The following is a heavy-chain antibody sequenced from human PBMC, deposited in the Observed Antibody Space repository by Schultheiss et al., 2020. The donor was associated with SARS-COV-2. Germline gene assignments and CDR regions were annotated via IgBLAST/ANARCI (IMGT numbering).Heavy chain of an antibody. CDR2: IYYSGST. Sequence: SETLSLTCTVSGGSISSGGYYWSWIRQHPGKGLEWIGYIYYSGSTYYNPSLKSRVTISVDTSKNQFSLKLSSVTAADTAVYYCARDTPEQPVEYVRGAFDIWGQGTMVTVSS. CDR1: GGSISSGGYY. J-gene: IGHJ3*02. CDR3: ARDTPEQPVEYVRGAFDI. V-gene: IGHV4-31*03. D-gene: IGHD6-6*01.